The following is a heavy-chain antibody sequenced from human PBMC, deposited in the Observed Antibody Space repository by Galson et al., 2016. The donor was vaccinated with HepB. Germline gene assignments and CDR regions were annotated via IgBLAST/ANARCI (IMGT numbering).Heavy chain of an antibody. D-gene: IGHD3-3*01. CDR2: TFYRSNWQT. Sequence: CAISGDSVSSNIAGWYWIRQSPSRGLEWLGRTFYRSNWQTDYAESVRSRITIHADTSKNKFSLHLSSVTPEDTAVYYCARSYLLGRGFGWWGQGTLVTVSS. CDR1: GDSVSSNIAG. CDR3: ARSYLLGRGFGW. J-gene: IGHJ4*02. V-gene: IGHV6-1*01.